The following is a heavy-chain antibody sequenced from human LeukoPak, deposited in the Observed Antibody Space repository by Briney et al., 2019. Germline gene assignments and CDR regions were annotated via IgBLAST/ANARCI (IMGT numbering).Heavy chain of an antibody. CDR1: GYTFTSYG. CDR2: ISAYNGNT. J-gene: IGHJ4*02. V-gene: IGHV1-18*01. Sequence: EASVKVSCKASGYTFTSYGISWVRQAPGQGLEWMGWISAYNGNTNYAQKLQGRVTMTTDTSTSTAYMELRSLRFEDKAVYYCARDLAVEMATITDYWGQGTLVTVSS. CDR3: ARDLAVEMATITDY. D-gene: IGHD5-24*01.